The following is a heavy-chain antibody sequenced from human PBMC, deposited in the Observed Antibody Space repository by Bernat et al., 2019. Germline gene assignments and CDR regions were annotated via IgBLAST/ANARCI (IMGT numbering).Heavy chain of an antibody. CDR2: ISYDGSNK. CDR1: GFTFSSYG. Sequence: QVQLVESGGGVVQPGRSLRLSCAASGFTFSSYGMHWVRQAPGKGLEWVAVISYDGSNKYYADSVKGRFTISRDNSKNTLYLQMNSLRAEDTAVYYCARRSSFTMIVVVDAFDIWGQGTMVTVSS. V-gene: IGHV3-30*19. J-gene: IGHJ3*02. CDR3: ARRSSFTMIVVVDAFDI. D-gene: IGHD3-22*01.